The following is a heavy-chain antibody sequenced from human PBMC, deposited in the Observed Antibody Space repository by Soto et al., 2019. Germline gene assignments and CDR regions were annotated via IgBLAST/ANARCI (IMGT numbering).Heavy chain of an antibody. D-gene: IGHD2-21*01. CDR3: ARGVISTQENRQYYYGMDV. V-gene: IGHV1-46*01. CDR1: GYTFSTYY. J-gene: IGHJ6*02. CDR2: INPSDGST. Sequence: QVQLVQSGAEVKKPGASVKVSCKTSGYTFSTYYMHWVRQAPGQGLEWMGLINPSDGSTRYAQKFRGRVTVNGDTSPSTVYMDVSSLRSEDTAIYYCARGVISTQENRQYYYGMDVWGQGTKVTVSS.